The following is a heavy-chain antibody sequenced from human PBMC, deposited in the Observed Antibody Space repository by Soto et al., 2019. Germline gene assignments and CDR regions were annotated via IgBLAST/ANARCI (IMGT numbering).Heavy chain of an antibody. CDR3: VRDSHRSFDI. V-gene: IGHV3-74*01. CDR2: INTYGIST. D-gene: IGHD3-16*02. CDR1: GFTFSSHW. J-gene: IGHJ3*02. Sequence: VHLVESGGGLVQPGGSPRLSCAASGFTFSSHWMHWVRQAPGKGLLWVSRINTYGISTTYADSVKGRFTISRDNAKNTLSLQMNSLTADDTAVYYCVRDSHRSFDIWGQGTMVAVAS.